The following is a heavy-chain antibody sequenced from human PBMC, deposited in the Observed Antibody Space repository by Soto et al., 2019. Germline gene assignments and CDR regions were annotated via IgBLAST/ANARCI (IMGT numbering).Heavy chain of an antibody. CDR2: ISGSGDRT. CDR1: GFTFSNYP. Sequence: EVQLLESGGGLVQAGGSLRLSCAASGFTFSNYPMSWVRQAPGKGLDWVSGISGSGDRTYYADSAKGRFTISKDISKNSLSLQQESLIVEDTAVYFCVIDDGGYPSTAPHWGRGPLV. J-gene: IGHJ4*02. D-gene: IGHD3-16*02. CDR3: VIDDGGYPSTAPH. V-gene: IGHV3-23*01.